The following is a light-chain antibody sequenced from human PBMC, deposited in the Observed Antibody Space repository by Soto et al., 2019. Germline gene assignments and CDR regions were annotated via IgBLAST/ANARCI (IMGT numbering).Light chain of an antibody. CDR1: SSNIGAGYD. CDR2: GTT. CDR3: HSYDSSLSVSV. J-gene: IGLJ1*01. Sequence: SVLRQTPSVSGAPGQRVTISCTGRSSNIGAGYDVHWYQHLPGTAPKLLIYGTTNRPSGVPDRFSGSKSGISASLAITGLQDEDEADYYCHSYDSSLSVSVFGDGTKVTVL. V-gene: IGLV1-40*01.